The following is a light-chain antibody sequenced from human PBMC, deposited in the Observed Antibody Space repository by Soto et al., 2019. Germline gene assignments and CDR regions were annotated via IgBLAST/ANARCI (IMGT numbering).Light chain of an antibody. CDR1: QRINIY. Sequence: DIQMTQSPSSLSTSVGDRVTITCRASQRINIYLNWYRQKPGQAPELLIYSASNLQSGVPSRFSGSGSGTDFTLTISSLQPEDFATYYCQQSFSTPTFGQGTRLEIK. CDR3: QQSFSTPT. V-gene: IGKV1-39*01. CDR2: SAS. J-gene: IGKJ5*01.